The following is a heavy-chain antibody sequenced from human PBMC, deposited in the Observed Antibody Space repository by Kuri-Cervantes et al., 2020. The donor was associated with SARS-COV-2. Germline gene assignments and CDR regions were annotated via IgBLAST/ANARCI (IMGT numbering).Heavy chain of an antibody. Sequence: RGSLRLSCAASGFTFSSYGMHWVRQAPGEGLEWVAVIWYDGGNKYYADSVKGRFTISRDNSKNTLYLQMNSLRAEDTAVYYCARGFRAGPGEYFDLWGRGTLVTVSS. CDR1: GFTFSSYG. CDR2: IWYDGGNK. D-gene: IGHD3-10*01. J-gene: IGHJ2*01. V-gene: IGHV3-33*01. CDR3: ARGFRAGPGEYFDL.